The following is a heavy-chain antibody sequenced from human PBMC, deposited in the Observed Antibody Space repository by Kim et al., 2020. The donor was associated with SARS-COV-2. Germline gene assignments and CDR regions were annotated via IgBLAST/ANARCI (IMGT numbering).Heavy chain of an antibody. J-gene: IGHJ1*01. CDR3: AKAHSRAEYFQH. Sequence: FAYSGKGRFTISRDNSKNTLYLQMNSLRAEDTAVYYCAKAHSRAEYFQHWGQGTLVTVSS. V-gene: IGHV3-23*01.